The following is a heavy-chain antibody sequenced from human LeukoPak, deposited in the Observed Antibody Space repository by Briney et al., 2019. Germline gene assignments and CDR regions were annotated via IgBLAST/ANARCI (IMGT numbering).Heavy chain of an antibody. D-gene: IGHD2-21*02. Sequence: PGWSLRLSFAASGFTFIDYWMTWVRQAPGKGLEGVANIKRDGGEIYYLDFLKGGLTISRDNAKTSLSLQMTSMRAEDTAVYYCARGGTYCSGDCPPAYWGQGPLVTVS. CDR1: GFTFIDYW. CDR3: ARGGTYCSGDCPPAY. CDR2: IKRDGGEI. V-gene: IGHV3-7*01. J-gene: IGHJ4*02.